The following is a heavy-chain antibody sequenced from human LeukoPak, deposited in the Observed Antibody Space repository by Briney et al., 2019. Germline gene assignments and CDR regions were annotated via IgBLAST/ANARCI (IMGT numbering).Heavy chain of an antibody. V-gene: IGHV3-48*01. CDR1: GFTFSSYS. D-gene: IGHD2-2*02. Sequence: GGSLRLSCAASGFTFSSYSMNWGRQAPGKGLEWGSYISSSSSTIYYADSVKGRFTISRDNAKNSLYLQMNSLRAEDTAVYYCARGDQLLYTGYYYYYMDVWGKGTPVTVSS. CDR3: ARGDQLLYTGYYYYYMDV. CDR2: ISSSSSTI. J-gene: IGHJ6*03.